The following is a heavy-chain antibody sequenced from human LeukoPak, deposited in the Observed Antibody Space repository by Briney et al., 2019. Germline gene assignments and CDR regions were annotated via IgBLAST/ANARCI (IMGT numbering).Heavy chain of an antibody. CDR3: ARADYGGNPNWFDP. J-gene: IGHJ5*02. Sequence: GGSLRLSCAASGFTFSSYAMHWVRQAPGKGLEWVAVISYDGSNKYYADSVKGRFTISRDNSKNTLYLQMNSLRAEDTAVYYCARADYGGNPNWFDPWDQGTLVTVSS. CDR1: GFTFSSYA. D-gene: IGHD4-23*01. CDR2: ISYDGSNK. V-gene: IGHV3-30*14.